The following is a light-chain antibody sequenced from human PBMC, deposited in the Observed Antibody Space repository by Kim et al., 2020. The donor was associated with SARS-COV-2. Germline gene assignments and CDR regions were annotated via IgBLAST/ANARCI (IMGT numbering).Light chain of an antibody. CDR2: AAS. V-gene: IGKV1-8*01. Sequence: ASTADRVTISGRASQGISSYLALYQQKPGKAPKLLIYAASTLQSGVPSRFSGSGSGTDFTLTISCLQSEDFATYYCQQYYSYPRTFGPGTKVDIK. CDR3: QQYYSYPRT. J-gene: IGKJ3*01. CDR1: QGISSY.